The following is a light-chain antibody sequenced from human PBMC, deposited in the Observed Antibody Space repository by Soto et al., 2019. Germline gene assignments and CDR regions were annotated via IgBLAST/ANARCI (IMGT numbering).Light chain of an antibody. CDR1: QNINTW. Sequence: DIRVTQSPSTLSASVGDRVTITGGASQNINTWLAWYQQQPGKAPKLLIDKASSLQSGVPSRFSGSGSGTEFTLTISSLHPDDFAIYYCQQYNSQSWTFGQGTKVDIK. CDR2: KAS. CDR3: QQYNSQSWT. V-gene: IGKV1-5*03. J-gene: IGKJ1*01.